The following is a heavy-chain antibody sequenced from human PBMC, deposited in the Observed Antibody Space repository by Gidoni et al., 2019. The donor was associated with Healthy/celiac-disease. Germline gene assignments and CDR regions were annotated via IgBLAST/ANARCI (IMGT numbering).Heavy chain of an antibody. V-gene: IGHV3-66*02. CDR3: ARDLDYYDSSGYSAFDI. CDR1: GFTVISNY. CDR2: IYSGGST. Sequence: AASGFTVISNYMSWVRQAPGKGLEWVSVIYSGGSTYYADSVKGRFTISRNNSKNTLYLQMNSLRAEDTAVYYCARDLDYYDSSGYSAFDIWGQGTMVTVSS. J-gene: IGHJ3*02. D-gene: IGHD3-22*01.